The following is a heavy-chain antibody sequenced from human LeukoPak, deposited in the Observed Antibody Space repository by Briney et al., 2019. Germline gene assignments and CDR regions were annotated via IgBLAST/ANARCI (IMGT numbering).Heavy chain of an antibody. Sequence: GGSLRLSCAASGFTFSTYAIHWVRQAPGKGLEWVAVISSDGNNKYYADSVKGRFTISRDNSKNTLYLQMNSLRAEDTAVYYCARIRVTHFDYWGQGTLVTVSS. CDR1: GFTFSTYA. CDR3: ARIRVTHFDY. J-gene: IGHJ4*02. CDR2: ISSDGNNK. D-gene: IGHD2-21*02. V-gene: IGHV3-30-3*01.